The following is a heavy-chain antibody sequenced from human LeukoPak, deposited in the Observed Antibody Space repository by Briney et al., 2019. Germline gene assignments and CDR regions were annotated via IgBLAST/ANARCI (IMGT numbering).Heavy chain of an antibody. J-gene: IGHJ4*02. D-gene: IGHD5-18*01. Sequence: PGGSLRLSCAASGFTFSSYAMSWVRQAPGKGLEWVSAISGSGGSTYYADSVKGRFTISRDNSKNTLYLQMNSLRAEDTAVYYCAKAREYSYGYFGPREYYFDYWGQGTLVTVSS. CDR1: GFTFSSYA. CDR3: AKAREYSYGYFGPREYYFDY. V-gene: IGHV3-23*01. CDR2: ISGSGGST.